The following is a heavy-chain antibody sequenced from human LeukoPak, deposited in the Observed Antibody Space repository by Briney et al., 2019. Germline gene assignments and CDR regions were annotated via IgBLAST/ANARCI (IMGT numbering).Heavy chain of an antibody. D-gene: IGHD3-16*01. Sequence: PGGSLRLSCAASGFTFSDYSMSWVRQAPGKGLEWVSSISGSSSYIYYADSLKGRFTISRDNAKNSLYLQMNTLRAEDTAVYYCARRAGGLARNNWFDPWGQGTLVTASS. CDR1: GFTFSDYS. V-gene: IGHV3-21*01. CDR3: ARRAGGLARNNWFDP. J-gene: IGHJ5*02. CDR2: ISGSSSYI.